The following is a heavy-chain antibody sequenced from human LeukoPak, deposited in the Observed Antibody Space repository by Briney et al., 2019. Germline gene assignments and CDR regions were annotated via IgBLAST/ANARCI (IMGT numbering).Heavy chain of an antibody. D-gene: IGHD3-22*01. CDR1: GGSMRSYH. J-gene: IGHJ4*02. CDR3: VRLLYYYESSGFDY. CDR2: IYYNGST. V-gene: IGHV4-59*08. Sequence: SETLSLNCTVSGGSMRSYHWSWIRQSPGKGLEWIGYIYYNGSTNYNPSLKSRVTMSVDTSKNQFSLKLSSVTAAGTAVYYCVRLLYYYESSGFDYWGQGTLVTVSS.